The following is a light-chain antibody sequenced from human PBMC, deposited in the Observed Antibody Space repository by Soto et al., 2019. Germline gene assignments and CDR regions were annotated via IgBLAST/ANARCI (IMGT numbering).Light chain of an antibody. J-gene: IGKJ1*01. CDR3: QQYGSSGT. CDR2: GAS. V-gene: IGKV3-20*01. CDR1: QSINYY. Sequence: EIVMTQSPATLSVSPGGRATLSCRASQSINYYLAWYQQKPGQAPRLLIYGASNRATGIPDRFSGSGSGTDFTLTISRLEPEDFAVYYCQQYGSSGTFGQGTKVDIK.